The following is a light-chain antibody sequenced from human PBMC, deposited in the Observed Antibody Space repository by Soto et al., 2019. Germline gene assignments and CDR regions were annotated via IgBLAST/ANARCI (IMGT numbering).Light chain of an antibody. CDR2: GAS. J-gene: IGKJ1*01. V-gene: IGKV3-20*01. Sequence: IVLTRSPGTLYMSPGERATLSCRASQSVTGSHLAWYQQKPGQAPRLLIYGASSRATGIPDRFSGSGSGTDFTLTISRLEPEDFAVFYCQQYGSSPTFGQGTKVDIK. CDR3: QQYGSSPT. CDR1: QSVTGSH.